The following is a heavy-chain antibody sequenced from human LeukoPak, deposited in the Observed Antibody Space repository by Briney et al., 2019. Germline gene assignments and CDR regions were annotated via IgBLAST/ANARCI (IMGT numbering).Heavy chain of an antibody. CDR1: GDSISGPY. CDR3: GRNLGSGSDH. J-gene: IGHJ4*02. V-gene: IGHV4-59*11. D-gene: IGHD3-10*01. CDR2: THYTGET. Sequence: SETLSLTCNVSGDSISGPYWNWIRQSPGRGLEWIGYTHYTGETDYNPSLKSRLTMSVDTSNNQVYLRLSSVTAADTAVYYCGRNLGSGSDHWGQGTLVTVSS.